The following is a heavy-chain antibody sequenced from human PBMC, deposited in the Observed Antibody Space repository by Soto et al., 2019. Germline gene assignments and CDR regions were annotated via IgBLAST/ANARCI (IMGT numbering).Heavy chain of an antibody. Sequence: EVQLVESGGGLVQPGGSLRLSGAASGSSNWMSWARQAPGKGLEWVANIGQDGGEKNYLESVRGRFTISRDSAKKSLYLEMNSLRAEDTAVYYFTGGSGWVSDSWGQGTLVTVSS. J-gene: IGHJ4*02. D-gene: IGHD6-19*01. CDR2: IGQDGGEK. CDR3: TGGSGWVSDS. CDR1: GSSNW. V-gene: IGHV3-7*05.